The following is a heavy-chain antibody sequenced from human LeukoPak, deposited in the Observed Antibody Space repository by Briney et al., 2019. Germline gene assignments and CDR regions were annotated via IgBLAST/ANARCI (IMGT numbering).Heavy chain of an antibody. CDR3: ARAYCGGDCYSPYGMDV. V-gene: IGHV1-69*04. CDR2: IIPILGIA. D-gene: IGHD2-21*02. CDR1: GGTFSSFA. Sequence: GASVKVSCKASGGTFSSFAISWVPQAPGQGLEWMGRIIPILGIANSAQKFQGRVTITADKSTSTAYMELSRLSSEDTAVYYCARAYCGGDCYSPYGMDVWGQGTTVTASS. J-gene: IGHJ6*02.